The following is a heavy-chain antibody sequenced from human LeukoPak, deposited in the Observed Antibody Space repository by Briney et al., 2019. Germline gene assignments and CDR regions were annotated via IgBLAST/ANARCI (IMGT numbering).Heavy chain of an antibody. Sequence: SETLSLTCAVYGGSFSGYYWSWIRQPPGKGLEWIGEINHSGSANYNPSLKSRVTISVDTSKNQFSLKLNSVTAADTAVYYCARVTGYMIEDYFDYWGQGTLVTVSS. CDR2: INHSGSA. V-gene: IGHV4-34*01. D-gene: IGHD3-9*01. CDR3: ARVTGYMIEDYFDY. CDR1: GGSFSGYY. J-gene: IGHJ4*02.